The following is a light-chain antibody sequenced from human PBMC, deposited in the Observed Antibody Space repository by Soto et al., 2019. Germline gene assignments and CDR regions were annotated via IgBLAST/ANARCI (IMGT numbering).Light chain of an antibody. Sequence: QSALTQPASVSGSPGQSSTISCTGTSSDVGDYNYVSWYQQHPGKAPKLMIYAVSNRPSGVSNRFSGSKSGNTASLTISGLQAEDEADYYCSSYTSISTHVVFGGGTKVTV. CDR2: AVS. CDR3: SSYTSISTHVV. V-gene: IGLV2-14*01. J-gene: IGLJ2*01. CDR1: SSDVGDYNY.